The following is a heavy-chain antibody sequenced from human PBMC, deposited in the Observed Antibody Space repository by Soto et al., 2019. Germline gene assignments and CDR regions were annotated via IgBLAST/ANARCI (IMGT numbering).Heavy chain of an antibody. J-gene: IGHJ5*02. D-gene: IGHD5-12*01. CDR2: INHSGST. CDR1: GGSFSRYY. V-gene: IGHV4-34*01. CDR3: ARGEGRLVGTWFDP. Sequence: QVQLQQWGAGLLKPSETLSLTCDVYGGSFSRYYWNWIRQPPGKGLEWLGEINHSGSTNYNPSLESRATISLDTSKTQFSLKLTSVTAADTAVYYCARGEGRLVGTWFDPWGQGTLVTVSS.